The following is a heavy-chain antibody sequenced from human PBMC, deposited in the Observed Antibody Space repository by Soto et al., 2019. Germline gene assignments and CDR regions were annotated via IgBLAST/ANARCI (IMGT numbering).Heavy chain of an antibody. CDR3: ARDTRGSSWSYYFDY. CDR1: GFTFSDYY. Sequence: GGSLRLSCAASGFTFSDYYMSWIRQAPGKGLEWVSYISSSGSTIYYADSVKGRFTISRDNAKNSLSLQMNSLRAEDTAVYYCARDTRGSSWSYYFDYWGQGTLVTVSS. V-gene: IGHV3-11*01. J-gene: IGHJ4*02. D-gene: IGHD6-13*01. CDR2: ISSSGSTI.